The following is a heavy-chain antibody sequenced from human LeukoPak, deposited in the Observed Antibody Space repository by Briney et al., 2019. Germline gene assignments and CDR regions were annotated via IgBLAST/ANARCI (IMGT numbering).Heavy chain of an antibody. V-gene: IGHV3-23*01. CDR1: GFTFSSYA. D-gene: IGHD2-15*01. CDR3: AKDRSGFNAFDI. J-gene: IGHJ3*02. Sequence: GSLRLSCAASGFTFSSYAMSWVRQAPGKGLEWVSAISGSGDRTYYVDSVRGRFTISRDNSKNTLYLQMNSLRAEDTAVYYCAKDRSGFNAFDIWGQGTMVTVSS. CDR2: ISGSGDRT.